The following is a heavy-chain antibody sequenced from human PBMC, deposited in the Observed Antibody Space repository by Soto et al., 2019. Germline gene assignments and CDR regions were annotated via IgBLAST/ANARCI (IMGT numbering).Heavy chain of an antibody. CDR3: ASYGSGSYPLFDL. J-gene: IGHJ5*02. Sequence: SETLSLTCTVSGGSISSSSYYWGWIRQPPGKGLEWIGSIYYSGYTYYNPSLKSRVTISVDTSKNQFYLKLSSVTAADTAVYYLASYGSGSYPLFDLWGKGSLVTGSS. V-gene: IGHV4-39*07. D-gene: IGHD3-10*01. CDR2: IYYSGYT. CDR1: GGSISSSSYY.